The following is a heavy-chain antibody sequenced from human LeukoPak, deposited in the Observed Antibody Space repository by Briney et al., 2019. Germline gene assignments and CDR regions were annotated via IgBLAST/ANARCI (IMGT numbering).Heavy chain of an antibody. CDR3: AGFRGELMDGFDF. CDR2: IYAGDADT. J-gene: IGHJ4*02. CDR1: GHSFSTDW. D-gene: IGHD1-7*01. Sequence: GDSLKISCKGSGHSFSTDWIAWVRPMPGKGLEWMGVIYAGDADTRYSPSFQGQVTISADKSLNTAYLQWTNLKASDTAMYYCAGFRGELMDGFDFWGQGTLVTVSS. V-gene: IGHV5-51*01.